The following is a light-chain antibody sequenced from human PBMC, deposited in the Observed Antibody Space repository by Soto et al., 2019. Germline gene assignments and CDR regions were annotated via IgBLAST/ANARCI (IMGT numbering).Light chain of an antibody. V-gene: IGKV1-39*01. CDR3: QQSYSSPWT. CDR2: AAS. Sequence: DIQVTQSPSSLSASVGDRVTITCRASQSIFNYLNWYQQKPGKAPKLLIYAASSLQSGVPSRFSGGGDGTDFTLTISSLQPEDFSTYYCQQSYSSPWTFGLRTKMEIK. CDR1: QSIFNY. J-gene: IGKJ1*01.